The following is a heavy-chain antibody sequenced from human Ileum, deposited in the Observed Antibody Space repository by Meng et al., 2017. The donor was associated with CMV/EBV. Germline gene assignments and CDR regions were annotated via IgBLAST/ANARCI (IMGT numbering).Heavy chain of an antibody. V-gene: IGHV1-69*05. CDR1: GGTFSSYA. CDR2: IIPIFGTA. Sequence: SVKVFCKASGGTFSSYAISWVRQAPGQGLEWMGGIIPIFGTANYAQKFQGRVTITTDESTSTAYMELSSLRSEDTAVYYCARGARYCSSTSCYFRDDYYYYGMDVWGQGTTVTVSS. J-gene: IGHJ6*02. D-gene: IGHD2-2*01. CDR3: ARGARYCSSTSCYFRDDYYYYGMDV.